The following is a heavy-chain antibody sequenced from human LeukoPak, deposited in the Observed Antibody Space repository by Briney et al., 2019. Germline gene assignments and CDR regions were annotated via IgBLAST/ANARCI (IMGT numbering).Heavy chain of an antibody. D-gene: IGHD2-2*01. CDR2: IYTTGST. V-gene: IGHV4-4*07. CDR1: GYSISSGYY. CDR3: ARERVNKGTSFTFDY. J-gene: IGHJ4*02. Sequence: SETLSLTCTVSGYSISSGYYWSWIRQPAGKGLEWIGRIYTTGSTNYNPSLKSRVTMSVDTSKNQFSLKLSSVTAADTAVYYCARERVNKGTSFTFDYWGQGTLVTVSS.